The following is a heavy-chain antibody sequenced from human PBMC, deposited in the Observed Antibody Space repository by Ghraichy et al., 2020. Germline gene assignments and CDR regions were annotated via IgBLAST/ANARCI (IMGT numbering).Heavy chain of an antibody. CDR2: INPNNGGT. J-gene: IGHJ4*02. V-gene: IGHV1-2*02. Sequence: ASVKVSCKASGYTLTGYYMHWVRQAPGQGLEWMGWINPNNGGTNYAQKFQDRVTMTRDTSISTAYMELSSLISDDTAVYYCARGCSGGTCYWVHWGQGTLVTVSS. D-gene: IGHD2-15*01. CDR1: GYTLTGYY. CDR3: ARGCSGGTCYWVH.